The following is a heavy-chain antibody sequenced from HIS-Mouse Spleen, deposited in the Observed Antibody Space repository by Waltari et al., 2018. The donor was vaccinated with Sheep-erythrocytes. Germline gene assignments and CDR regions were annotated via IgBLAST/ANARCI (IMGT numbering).Heavy chain of an antibody. CDR2: ISSNGGSK. CDR1: GFTFSSYA. CDR3: ARGGIAVAGYYFDY. J-gene: IGHJ4*02. Sequence: EVQLVESGGGLVQPGGSLRLSCAASGFTFSSYAMHWVRQATGKELEYVSAISSNGGSKYYANTVKGRFTISRDNSKNTLYLQMGSLRAEDMAVYYCARGGIAVAGYYFDYWGQGTLVTVSS. V-gene: IGHV3-64*01. D-gene: IGHD6-19*01.